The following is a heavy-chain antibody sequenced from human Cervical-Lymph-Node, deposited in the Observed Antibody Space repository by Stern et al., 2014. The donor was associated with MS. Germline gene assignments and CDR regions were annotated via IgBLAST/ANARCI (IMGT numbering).Heavy chain of an antibody. CDR3: ARDTQKYQLPSDTNLDY. CDR2: IWYDGSNK. Sequence: VQLVESGGGVVQPGRSLRLSCAASGFTFSSYGMHWVRQAPGKGLEWVAVIWYDGSNKYYADSVKGRFTISRDNSKNTLYLQMNSLRAEDTAVYYCARDTQKYQLPSDTNLDYWGQGTLVTVSS. CDR1: GFTFSSYG. D-gene: IGHD2-2*01. V-gene: IGHV3-33*01. J-gene: IGHJ4*02.